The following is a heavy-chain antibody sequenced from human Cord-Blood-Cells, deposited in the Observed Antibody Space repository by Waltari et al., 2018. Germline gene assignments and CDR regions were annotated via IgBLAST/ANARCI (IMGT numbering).Heavy chain of an antibody. Sequence: QVTLRESGPVLVKPTETLTLTRTVSGFSISNARMSVSWISQPPGNGLQWLAHIFSYDAKSYSTSLKSRLTISKDTSKSQVVLTMTNMDPVDTATYYGARIPWYDFWSGYYYYYGMDVWGQGTTVTVSS. CDR3: ARIPWYDFWSGYYYYYGMDV. J-gene: IGHJ6*02. D-gene: IGHD3-3*01. CDR1: GFSISNARMS. V-gene: IGHV2-26*01. CDR2: IFSYDAK.